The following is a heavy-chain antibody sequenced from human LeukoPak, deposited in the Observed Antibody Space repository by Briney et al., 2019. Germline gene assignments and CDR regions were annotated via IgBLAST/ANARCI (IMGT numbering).Heavy chain of an antibody. Sequence: GGSLRVSCAASGFTFSRYWMTWVRQAPGQGLEWVASISQDGSEKRYSDSVKGRFTISRDNAKNSVFLQMNSLRAEDTAVYYCARGRLCTSSPAPAPFDYWGQGTLVTVSS. CDR3: ARGRLCTSSPAPAPFDY. V-gene: IGHV3-7*04. J-gene: IGHJ4*02. D-gene: IGHD2-2*01. CDR2: ISQDGSEK. CDR1: GFTFSRYW.